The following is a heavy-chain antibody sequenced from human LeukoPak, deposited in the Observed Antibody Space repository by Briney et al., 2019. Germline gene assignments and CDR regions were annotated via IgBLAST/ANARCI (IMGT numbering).Heavy chain of an antibody. V-gene: IGHV3-7*03. Sequence: GGSLRLSYAASGFTFSNYWMHWVRQAPGKGLEWVANIKQDGSEKYHVDSVKGRFSISRDNAKNSLYLQMNSLRAEDTAVYYCARALSAWGQGTLVTVSS. CDR2: IKQDGSEK. CDR1: GFTFSNYW. CDR3: ARALSA. D-gene: IGHD3-3*01. J-gene: IGHJ4*02.